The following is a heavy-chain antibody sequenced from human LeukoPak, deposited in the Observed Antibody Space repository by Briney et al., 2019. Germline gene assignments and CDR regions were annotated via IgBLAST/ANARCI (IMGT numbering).Heavy chain of an antibody. D-gene: IGHD2-2*01. J-gene: IGHJ4*02. CDR3: AKSRAVVPAAINY. CDR2: ISGRGGST. CDR1: GFTFSSYA. Sequence: PGGSLRLSCAASGFTFSSYAMSWVRQAPGKGLEWVSAISGRGGSTYYADSVKGRFTISRDNSKNTLYLQMNSLRAEDTAVYYCAKSRAVVPAAINYWGQGTLVTVSS. V-gene: IGHV3-23*01.